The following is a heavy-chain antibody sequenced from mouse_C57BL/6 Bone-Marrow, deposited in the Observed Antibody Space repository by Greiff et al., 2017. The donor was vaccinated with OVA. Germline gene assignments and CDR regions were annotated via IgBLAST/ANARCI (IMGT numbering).Heavy chain of an antibody. CDR2: IYPGNSDT. D-gene: IGHD2-3*01. CDR3: TVIYDGYYWFAY. J-gene: IGHJ3*01. V-gene: IGHV1-5*01. CDR1: GYTFTSYW. Sequence: EVKLVESGTVLARPGASVKMSCKTSGYTFTSYWMHWVKQRPGQGLEWIGAIYPGNSDTSYNQKFKGKAKLTAVTSASTAYMELSSLTNEDSAVYYCTVIYDGYYWFAYWGQGTLVTVSA.